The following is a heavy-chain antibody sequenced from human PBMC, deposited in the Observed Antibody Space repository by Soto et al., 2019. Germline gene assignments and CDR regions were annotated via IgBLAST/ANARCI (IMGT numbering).Heavy chain of an antibody. V-gene: IGHV3-23*01. CDR1: GFTFSSYA. CDR3: AKVALYIVATICDS. D-gene: IGHD5-12*01. J-gene: IGHJ5*01. Sequence: EVQLLESGGGLVQPGGSLRLSCAASGFTFSSYAMSWVRQAPGKGLEWVSAISGSGGSTYYADSVKGRFTISRDNSKNPLYLKMNSLRAGDTAVYYCAKVALYIVATICDSWGQGTLVTVSS. CDR2: ISGSGGST.